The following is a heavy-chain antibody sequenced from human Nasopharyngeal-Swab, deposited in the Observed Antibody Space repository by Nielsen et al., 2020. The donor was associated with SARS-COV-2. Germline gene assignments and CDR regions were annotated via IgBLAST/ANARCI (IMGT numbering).Heavy chain of an antibody. Sequence: GGSLRLSCAASGFTFSSYGMHWVRQAPGKGLECVAVISYDGSNKYHADSVRGRFTISRDDSENTLYLQMNSLRAEDTAVYYCARDVEGYSSSAGYYMDVWGKGTTVTVSS. CDR1: GFTFSSYG. J-gene: IGHJ6*03. CDR2: ISYDGSNK. D-gene: IGHD6-6*01. V-gene: IGHV3-30*03. CDR3: ARDVEGYSSSAGYYMDV.